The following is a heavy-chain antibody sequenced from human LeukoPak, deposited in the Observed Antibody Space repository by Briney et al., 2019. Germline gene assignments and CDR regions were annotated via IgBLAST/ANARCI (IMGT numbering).Heavy chain of an antibody. V-gene: IGHV3-53*01. CDR2: IYSGGST. J-gene: IGHJ4*02. CDR1: GFTVSSNY. Sequence: PGGSLRLSCAASGFTVSSNYMSWVRQGPGKGLEWGSVIYSGGSTYHADSVKGRFTISRDNSKNTLYLQMNSLRAEDTAVYYCARDPTMSGRFDYWGQGTLVTVSS. CDR3: ARDPTMSGRFDY. D-gene: IGHD3-22*01.